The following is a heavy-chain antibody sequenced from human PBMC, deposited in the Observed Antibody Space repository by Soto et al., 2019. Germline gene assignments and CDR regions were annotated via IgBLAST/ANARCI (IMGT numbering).Heavy chain of an antibody. Sequence: SETLSLTCTVSGGYISSYYWSWIRQPPGKGLEWIGYIYYSGSTNYNPSLKSRVTISVDTSKNQFSLKLSSVTAADTAVYYCARLKHQLLFLSSYYYMDVWGKGTTVTVSS. CDR2: IYYSGST. V-gene: IGHV4-59*08. CDR3: ARLKHQLLFLSSYYYMDV. D-gene: IGHD2-2*01. CDR1: GGYISSYY. J-gene: IGHJ6*03.